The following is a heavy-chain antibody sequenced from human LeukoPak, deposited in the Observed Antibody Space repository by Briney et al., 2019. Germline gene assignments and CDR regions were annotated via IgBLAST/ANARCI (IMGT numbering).Heavy chain of an antibody. Sequence: GGSLRLSCAASGFTVSSNYMSWVRQAPGKGLEWVSVISWNSGSIGYADSVKGRFTISRDNAKNSLYLQMNSLRAEDTAVYYCAELGITMIGGVWGKGTTVTISS. V-gene: IGHV3-48*04. CDR1: GFTVSSNY. D-gene: IGHD3-10*02. J-gene: IGHJ6*04. CDR2: ISWNSGSI. CDR3: AELGITMIGGV.